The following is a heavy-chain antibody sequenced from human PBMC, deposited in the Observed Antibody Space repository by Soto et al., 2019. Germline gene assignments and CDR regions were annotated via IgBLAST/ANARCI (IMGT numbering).Heavy chain of an antibody. CDR2: ISWNSGGI. V-gene: IGHV3-9*01. CDR1: GFTFDDYA. CDR3: AKDIRGWKPVVGDAFDI. Sequence: PGGSLRLSCAASGFTFDDYAMHWVRQAPGKGLEWVSGISWNSGGIGYADSVKGRFTISRDNAKNSLYLQMNSLRAEDTALYYCAKDIRGWKPVVGDAFDIWGQGTMVTVSS. J-gene: IGHJ3*02. D-gene: IGHD2-15*01.